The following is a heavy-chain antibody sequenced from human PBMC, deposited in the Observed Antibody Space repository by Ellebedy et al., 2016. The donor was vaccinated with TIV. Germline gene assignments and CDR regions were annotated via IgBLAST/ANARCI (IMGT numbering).Heavy chain of an antibody. J-gene: IGHJ4*02. Sequence: SETLSLXXNVSGASISGYYWSWIRQPPGKGLEWIGYIHDTGNSNYNPSLKSRVTMSIDKSKSQFSLKLTSVTAADTAVYYCARALIAPRPYYFDYWGQGALVTVSS. D-gene: IGHD6-6*01. CDR3: ARALIAPRPYYFDY. V-gene: IGHV4-59*12. CDR2: IHDTGNS. CDR1: GASISGYY.